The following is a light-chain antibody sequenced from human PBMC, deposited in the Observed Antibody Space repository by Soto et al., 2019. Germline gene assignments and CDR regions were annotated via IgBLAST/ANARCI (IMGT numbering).Light chain of an antibody. V-gene: IGKV3-11*01. Sequence: EIVLTQSPATLSLSPGERATLSCRASQSVDKYLGWYQQKPGQPPRLLIYDTSNRATGIPARLSGSGSGTDFTLTISSLELEDFAIYYCQQRFNWPYTFGQGTRLEI. CDR3: QQRFNWPYT. J-gene: IGKJ2*01. CDR2: DTS. CDR1: QSVDKY.